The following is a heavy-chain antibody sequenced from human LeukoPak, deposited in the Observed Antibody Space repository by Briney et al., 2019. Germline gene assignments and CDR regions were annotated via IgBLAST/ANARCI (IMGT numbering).Heavy chain of an antibody. J-gene: IGHJ4*02. CDR2: ISSSSSYI. CDR1: GFTFSSYS. Sequence: PGGSLRLSCAASGFTFSSYSMNWVRQAPGKGLEWVSSISSSSSYIYYADSVKGRFAISRDNAKNSLYLQMNSLRAEDTAVYYCARDRSYGGNSRYYFDYWGQGTLVTVSS. V-gene: IGHV3-21*01. CDR3: ARDRSYGGNSRYYFDY. D-gene: IGHD4-23*01.